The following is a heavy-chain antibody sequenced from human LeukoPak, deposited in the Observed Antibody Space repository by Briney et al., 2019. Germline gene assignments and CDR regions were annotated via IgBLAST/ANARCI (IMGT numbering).Heavy chain of an antibody. CDR3: ARSSGYHFDY. CDR1: GGSISSGDYY. V-gene: IGHV4-31*03. Sequence: SEILSLTCTVSGGSISSGDYYWSWIRQHPGKGLEWIGYIYYSGSTYYNPSLKSRISLSVDTSENQFSLKLSSMTAADTAVYYCARSSGYHFDYWGQGTLVTVSS. J-gene: IGHJ4*02. CDR2: IYYSGST. D-gene: IGHD3-16*02.